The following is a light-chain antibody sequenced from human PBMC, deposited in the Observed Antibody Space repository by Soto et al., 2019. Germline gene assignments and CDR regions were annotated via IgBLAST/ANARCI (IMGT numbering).Light chain of an antibody. Sequence: NFMLTQPHSVSESPGKTVTISCTGSSGSVASNYVHWYQRRPGSAPPIVIYGDNQRPSGVPDRFSGSIDSSSNSASLTISRLNSEDEADYCCQSYDRASLYVFGTGTKLTVL. CDR2: GDN. CDR1: SGSVASNY. CDR3: QSYDRASLYV. V-gene: IGLV6-57*02. J-gene: IGLJ1*01.